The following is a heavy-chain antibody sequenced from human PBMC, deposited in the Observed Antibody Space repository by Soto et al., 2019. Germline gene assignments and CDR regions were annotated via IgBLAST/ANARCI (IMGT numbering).Heavy chain of an antibody. CDR1: GFTFSSYA. D-gene: IGHD1-1*01. V-gene: IGHV3-23*01. Sequence: EVQLLESGGGLVQPGGSLRLSCAASGFTFSSYAMTWVRQAPGKGLEWVSTISGSGGNTYFADSVKGRFTISRDNSKNTLHLQMSSLRAEDTAICYCAKDQKGGNYYYYGMDVWGQGTTVTVSS. J-gene: IGHJ6*02. CDR2: ISGSGGNT. CDR3: AKDQKGGNYYYYGMDV.